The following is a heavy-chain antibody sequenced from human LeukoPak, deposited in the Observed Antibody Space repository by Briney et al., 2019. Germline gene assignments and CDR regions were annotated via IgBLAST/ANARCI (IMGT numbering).Heavy chain of an antibody. J-gene: IGHJ6*03. CDR2: IKNAGDDP. D-gene: IGHD3-10*01. CDR1: GFTFSNYY. Sequence: GGSLRLSCVGSGFTFSNYYMYWVSQAPGKGPVWVSRIKNAGDDPIYADSVKGRFTISRDNAKNTVYLQMNSLRAEDTAVYYCARGGYGHNMDVWGEGTTVTVSS. V-gene: IGHV3-74*01. CDR3: ARGGYGHNMDV.